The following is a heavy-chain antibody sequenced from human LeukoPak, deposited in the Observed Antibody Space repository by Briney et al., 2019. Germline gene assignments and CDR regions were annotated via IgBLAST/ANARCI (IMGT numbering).Heavy chain of an antibody. CDR2: ISPTSGDT. D-gene: IGHD1-7*01. J-gene: IGHJ4*02. CDR3: VRDALNWNYDY. Sequence: VASVKVSCKASGYTFTSYGISWVRQAPGQVHEWMGWISPTSGDTRSAQKFQGRVAMTRDTSISTAYMDLIRLRSDDTAVYYCVRDALNWNYDYWGQGTLVAVSS. CDR1: GYTFTSYG. V-gene: IGHV1-2*02.